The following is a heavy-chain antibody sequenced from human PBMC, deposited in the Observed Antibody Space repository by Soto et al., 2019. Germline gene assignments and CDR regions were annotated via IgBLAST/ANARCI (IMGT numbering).Heavy chain of an antibody. Sequence: QVQLQESGPGLVKPSETLSLTCTVSGGSISSYYWSWIRQPPGKGLEWIGYIYYSGSTNYNPSLKSRVTISVATSKNQFSLKLSSVTAADTAVYYCARVSGVDFDYWGQGTLVTVSS. J-gene: IGHJ4*02. CDR2: IYYSGST. CDR3: ARVSGVDFDY. CDR1: GGSISSYY. V-gene: IGHV4-59*01. D-gene: IGHD7-27*01.